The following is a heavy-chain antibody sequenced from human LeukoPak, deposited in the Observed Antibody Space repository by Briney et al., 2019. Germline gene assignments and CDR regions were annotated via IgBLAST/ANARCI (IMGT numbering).Heavy chain of an antibody. CDR2: ITGVGAST. CDR3: AKDLLLPPHPPATFDP. Sequence: GGSLRLSCAASGFTFSNYAMSWVRQAPGKGLRWVLSITGVGASTYYADSVRGRFTISKDNSKNTLYLRMNSLRTEDTAVYYCAKDLLLPPHPPATFDPWGQGTLVTVSS. J-gene: IGHJ5*02. CDR1: GFTFSNYA. V-gene: IGHV3-23*01. D-gene: IGHD2-21*01.